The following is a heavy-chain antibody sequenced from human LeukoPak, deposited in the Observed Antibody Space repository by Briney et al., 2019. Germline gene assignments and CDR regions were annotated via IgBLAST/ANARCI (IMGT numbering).Heavy chain of an antibody. CDR1: GGTFSSYA. J-gene: IGHJ4*02. CDR2: IIPIFGTA. Sequence: GASVKVSCKASGGTFSSYAISWVRQAPGQGLEWMGGIIPIFGTANYAQKFQGRVTITTDESTSTAYMELSSLRSEDTAVYYCARGPVGHCSSTSCYVGYFDYWGQGTLVTVSS. D-gene: IGHD2-2*01. CDR3: ARGPVGHCSSTSCYVGYFDY. V-gene: IGHV1-69*05.